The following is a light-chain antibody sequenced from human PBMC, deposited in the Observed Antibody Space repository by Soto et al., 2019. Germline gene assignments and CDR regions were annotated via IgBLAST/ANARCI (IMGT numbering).Light chain of an antibody. V-gene: IGKV3-11*01. CDR3: QQRNNWPPSIT. Sequence: EIVLTQSPATLSLSPGETATLSCRASQSVGGHLAWYQQKPCQAPRLLIYDASDRATGIPARFSGSGSETDFTLTISSLEPDDFAVYYCQQRNNWPPSITFGQGTRLEIK. CDR2: DAS. J-gene: IGKJ5*01. CDR1: QSVGGH.